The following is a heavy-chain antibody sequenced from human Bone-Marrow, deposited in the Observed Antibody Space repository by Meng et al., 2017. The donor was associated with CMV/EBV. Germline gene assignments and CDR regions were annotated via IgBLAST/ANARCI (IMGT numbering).Heavy chain of an antibody. D-gene: IGHD2-2*01. J-gene: IGHJ6*02. V-gene: IGHV3-9*01. CDR3: AREPFNCSSTSCANSYGMDV. Sequence: GGSLRLSCAASGFTFDDYAMHWVRQAPGKGLEWVSGISWNSGSIGYADSVKGRFTISRDNSKNTLYLQMNSLRAEDTAVYYCAREPFNCSSTSCANSYGMDVWGQWNTVTVAS. CDR1: GFTFDDYA. CDR2: ISWNSGSI.